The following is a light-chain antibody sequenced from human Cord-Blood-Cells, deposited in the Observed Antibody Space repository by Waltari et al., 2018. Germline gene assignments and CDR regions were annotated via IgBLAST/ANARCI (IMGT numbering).Light chain of an antibody. V-gene: IGLV2-11*01. CDR2: DVS. CDR3: CSYAGSYTWV. Sequence: QSALTQPRSVSGSPGQSVTISCTGTSSDVGGYNYVSWYQQHPGKATKLMIYDVSKRPPGVPDRFSGSKSGNTASLTIAGLQAEDEADYYCCSYAGSYTWVFGGGTKLTVL. CDR1: SSDVGGYNY. J-gene: IGLJ3*02.